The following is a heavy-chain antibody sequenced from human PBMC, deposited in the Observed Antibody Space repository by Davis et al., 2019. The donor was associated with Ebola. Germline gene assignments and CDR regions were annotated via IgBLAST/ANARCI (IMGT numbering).Heavy chain of an antibody. CDR2: ISPHNGNT. J-gene: IGHJ4*02. CDR1: GYPFTSSG. V-gene: IGHV1-18*04. Sequence: ASVKVSCKASGYPFTSSGVTWVRQAPGQGLQWMGWISPHNGNTNYAQKFQGRVTLTTDTSTSTAYMELRSLRSDDTAMYYCARDSFCTYGVCNDRDFDYWGQGTLVTVSP. D-gene: IGHD2-8*01. CDR3: ARDSFCTYGVCNDRDFDY.